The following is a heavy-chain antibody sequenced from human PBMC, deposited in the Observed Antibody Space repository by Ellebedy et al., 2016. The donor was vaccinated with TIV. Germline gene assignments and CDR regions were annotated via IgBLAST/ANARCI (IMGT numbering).Heavy chain of an antibody. Sequence: SVKVSXXAPGDSLSTSSITWVRQAPGQGLEWVGGIIPFSNFAHYPLKFQGRVIITADISTNTAYMALSSLRSEDTAIYYCAESIAVETDPFVSWGQGTLVTVSS. J-gene: IGHJ5*01. CDR1: GDSLSTSS. V-gene: IGHV1-69*10. D-gene: IGHD6-19*01. CDR3: AESIAVETDPFVS. CDR2: IIPFSNFA.